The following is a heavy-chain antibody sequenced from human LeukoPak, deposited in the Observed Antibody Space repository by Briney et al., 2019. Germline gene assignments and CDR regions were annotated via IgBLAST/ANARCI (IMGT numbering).Heavy chain of an antibody. CDR3: AGVGGTKNGFYP. J-gene: IGHJ5*02. Sequence: SETLSLTRTVSGGSISSSSYYWGWIRQPPGKGLEWIGSIYYSGSTYYNPSLKSRVTISVDTSKNQFSLKLSSVTAADTAVYYWAGVGGTKNGFYPWGREPLVTASS. V-gene: IGHV4-39*07. CDR1: GGSISSSSYY. CDR2: IYYSGST. D-gene: IGHD1-26*01.